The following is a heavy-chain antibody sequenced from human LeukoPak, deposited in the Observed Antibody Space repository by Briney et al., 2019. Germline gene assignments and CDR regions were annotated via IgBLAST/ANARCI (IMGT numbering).Heavy chain of an antibody. J-gene: IGHJ4*02. V-gene: IGHV3-23*01. CDR2: ITDSGDAT. D-gene: IGHD2-2*01. CDR1: GFTFSSYA. Sequence: GGSLRLSCAASGFTFSSYAMSWVRQTPGMRLEWVSAITDSGDATYYADSVKGRFTISRDNSKNTLYLQMNSLRAEDTAVYYCAKDSRIVPAATEFDYWGQGTLVTVSS. CDR3: AKDSRIVPAATEFDY.